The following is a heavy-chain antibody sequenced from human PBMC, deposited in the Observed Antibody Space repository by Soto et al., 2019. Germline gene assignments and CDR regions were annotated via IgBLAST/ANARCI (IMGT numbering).Heavy chain of an antibody. Sequence: GGSLRLSCVVSGFSFTYAIIWVRQAPGKGQEWVSGITGGGNAEYAASVKGRFTISRDYSKNTVYLQMNSLRAEDTAMYYCAKDAVYNDGLWLVSDWGQGTLVTVSS. J-gene: IGHJ4*02. CDR3: AKDAVYNDGLWLVSD. CDR2: ITGGGNA. D-gene: IGHD1-20*01. CDR1: GFSFTYA. V-gene: IGHV3-23*01.